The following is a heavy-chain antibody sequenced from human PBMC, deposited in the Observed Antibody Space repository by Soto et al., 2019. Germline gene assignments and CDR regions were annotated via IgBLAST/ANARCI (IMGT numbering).Heavy chain of an antibody. J-gene: IGHJ4*02. CDR2: ISGRGRNT. D-gene: IGHD2-8*01. CDR3: AKNGLSDSPSAIDS. V-gene: IGHV3-23*01. Sequence: GGSLRLSCATSGFTFSNNGMSRVRQAPGKGLDWVSGISGRGRNTYYADSVKGRFTISRDNSKNTVFLQMNSLRAEDTAVYYCAKNGLSDSPSAIDSWGQGTLVTVSS. CDR1: GFTFSNNG.